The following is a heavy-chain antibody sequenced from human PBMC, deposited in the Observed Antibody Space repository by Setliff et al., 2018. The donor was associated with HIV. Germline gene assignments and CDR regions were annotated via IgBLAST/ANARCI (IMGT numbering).Heavy chain of an antibody. Sequence: PSETLSLTCSVSGGSISSSAYYWGWIRQPPGKGLEWIGNIYYSGTTYYNPSLKSRITISIDTSNNQFSLKLTSVTAADTAVYYCARAGYSTGWYTQFDYWGQGALVTAPQ. CDR2: IYYSGTT. V-gene: IGHV4-39*07. CDR3: ARAGYSTGWYTQFDY. J-gene: IGHJ4*02. CDR1: GGSISSSAYY. D-gene: IGHD6-19*01.